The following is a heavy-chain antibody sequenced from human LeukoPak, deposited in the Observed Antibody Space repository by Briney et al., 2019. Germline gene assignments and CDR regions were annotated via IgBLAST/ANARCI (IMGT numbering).Heavy chain of an antibody. D-gene: IGHD3-9*01. Sequence: SETLSLTCTVSGYSISSGYYWGWIRQPPGKGLEWIGSIYHSGSTYYNPSLKSRVTISVDTSKNQFSLKLSSVTAADTAVYYCAREPRDFDWLPFDYWGQGTLVTVSS. V-gene: IGHV4-38-2*02. CDR2: IYHSGST. CDR3: AREPRDFDWLPFDY. J-gene: IGHJ4*02. CDR1: GYSISSGYY.